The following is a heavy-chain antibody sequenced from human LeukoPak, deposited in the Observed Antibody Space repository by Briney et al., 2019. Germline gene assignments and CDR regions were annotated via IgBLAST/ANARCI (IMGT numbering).Heavy chain of an antibody. Sequence: GGSLRLSCAASGFTVSSNYMSWVRQAPGKGLEWVSVIYSGGSTYYADSVKGRFTISRDNSKNTLYLQMNSLRAEDTAVYYCARVEYYYDSSGYRLYYFDYWGQGTLVTVSS. CDR1: GFTVSSNY. D-gene: IGHD3-22*01. CDR3: ARVEYYYDSSGYRLYYFDY. CDR2: IYSGGST. V-gene: IGHV3-53*01. J-gene: IGHJ4*02.